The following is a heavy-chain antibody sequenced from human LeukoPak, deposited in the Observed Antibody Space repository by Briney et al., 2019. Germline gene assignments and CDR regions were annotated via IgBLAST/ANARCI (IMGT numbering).Heavy chain of an antibody. J-gene: IGHJ4*02. D-gene: IGHD3-3*01. CDR2: INPNSGGT. V-gene: IGHV1-2*06. CDR3: AREYDFWSGYYGYFDY. Sequence: ASVKVPCKASGYTFTGYYMHWVRQAPGQGLEWMGRINPNSGGTNYAQKFQGRVTMTRDTSISTAYMELSRLRSDDTAVYYCAREYDFWSGYYGYFDYWGQGTLVTVSS. CDR1: GYTFTGYY.